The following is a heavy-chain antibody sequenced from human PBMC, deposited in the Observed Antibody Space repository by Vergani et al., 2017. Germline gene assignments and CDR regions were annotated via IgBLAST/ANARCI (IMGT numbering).Heavy chain of an antibody. CDR1: GYTFTSYG. Sequence: QVQLVQSGAEVKKPGASVKVSCKASGYTFTSYGISWVRQAPGQGLEWMGWISAYNGNTNYAQKLQGRVTMTTDTSTSTAYMELRSLRSDDTAVYYCARDGALPLLWFGELSWSFDPWGQGTLVTVSS. CDR2: ISAYNGNT. CDR3: ARDGALPLLWFGELSWSFDP. V-gene: IGHV1-18*01. J-gene: IGHJ5*02. D-gene: IGHD3-10*01.